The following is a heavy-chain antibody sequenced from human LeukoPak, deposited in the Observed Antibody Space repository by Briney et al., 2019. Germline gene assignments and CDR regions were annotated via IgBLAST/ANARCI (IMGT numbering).Heavy chain of an antibody. V-gene: IGHV3-7*01. Sequence: TGGPRGPSWEPSDFTFGSYWWSWAGKASGKGRDGVPTIKQDGSEKYYVDSVKGRFTISRDNAKNSLYLQMNSLRAEDTAVYYCARDSAWIQLWFWDYWGQGTLVTVSS. J-gene: IGHJ4*02. CDR2: IKQDGSEK. D-gene: IGHD5-18*01. CDR1: DFTFGSYW. CDR3: ARDSAWIQLWFWDY.